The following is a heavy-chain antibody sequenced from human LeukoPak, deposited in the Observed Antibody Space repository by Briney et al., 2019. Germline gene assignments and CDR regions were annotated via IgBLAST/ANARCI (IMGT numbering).Heavy chain of an antibody. Sequence: PGGSPRLSCAASGFTFSSSDMNWVRQAPGKGLEWLSYISSSSGIIYYVDSVKGRFTISRDNGKNSLYLQMNSLRAEDTAVYYCARESSSGYSGYDPVAFDYWGQGTLVTVSS. CDR2: ISSSSGII. J-gene: IGHJ4*02. CDR3: ARESSSGYSGYDPVAFDY. V-gene: IGHV3-48*01. D-gene: IGHD5-12*01. CDR1: GFTFSSSD.